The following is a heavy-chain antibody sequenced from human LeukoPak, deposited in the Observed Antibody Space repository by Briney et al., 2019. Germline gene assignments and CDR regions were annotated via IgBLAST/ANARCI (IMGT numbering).Heavy chain of an antibody. V-gene: IGHV4-4*07. CDR3: ARLAYGDYYFDH. Sequence: SETLSLTRTVSGGSISSYYWSWIRQPAEKGLEWIGRIYSSGSTNYNPSLKSRVTMSVDTSKNQFSLKLSSLTAADTAVYYCARLAYGDYYFDHWGQGTLVTVSS. CDR1: GGSISSYY. CDR2: IYSSGST. D-gene: IGHD4-17*01. J-gene: IGHJ4*02.